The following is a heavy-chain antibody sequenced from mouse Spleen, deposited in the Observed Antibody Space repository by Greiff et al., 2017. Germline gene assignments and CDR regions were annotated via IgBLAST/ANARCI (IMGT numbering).Heavy chain of an antibody. CDR1: GFTFSSFG. V-gene: IGHV5-17*02. CDR2: ISSGSSTI. D-gene: IGHD1-1*01. Sequence: EVKLVESGGGLVQPGGSRKLSCAASGFTFSSFGMHWVRQAPEKGLEWVAYISSGSSTIYYADTVKGRFTISRDNPKNTLFLQMTSLRSEDTAMYYCARSGYYGSSPAYWGQGTLVTVSA. J-gene: IGHJ3*01. CDR3: ARSGYYGSSPAY.